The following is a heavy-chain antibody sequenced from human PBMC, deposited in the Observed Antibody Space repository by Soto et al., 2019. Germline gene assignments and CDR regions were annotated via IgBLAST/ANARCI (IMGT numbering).Heavy chain of an antibody. J-gene: IGHJ4*02. CDR1: GGSISSYY. V-gene: IGHV4-59*01. Sequence: PXXTLSLPFTVSGGSISSYYWRWILQPPGKGLEWIGYIYYSGSTNYNPSLKSRVTISVDTSKNQFSLKLSSVTAADTAVYYCARRYGTTFDYWGQGTLVTVSS. D-gene: IGHD1-7*01. CDR3: ARRYGTTFDY. CDR2: IYYSGST.